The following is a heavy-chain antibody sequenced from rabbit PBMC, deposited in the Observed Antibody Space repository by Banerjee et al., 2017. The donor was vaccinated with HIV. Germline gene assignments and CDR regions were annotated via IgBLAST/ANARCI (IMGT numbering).Heavy chain of an antibody. D-gene: IGHD7-1*01. CDR3: ARERYWTSGDMDL. CDR2: IYAGSNGGT. V-gene: IGHV1S45*01. Sequence: QEQLEESGGDLVKPGASLTLTCTASGFSFSNYYYMCWVRQAPGKGLEWIACIYAGSNGGTYYASWAKGRFTISKISSTTVTLQMTSLTAADTATYFCARERYWTSGDMDLWGPGTLVTVS. CDR1: GFSFSNYYY. J-gene: IGHJ4*01.